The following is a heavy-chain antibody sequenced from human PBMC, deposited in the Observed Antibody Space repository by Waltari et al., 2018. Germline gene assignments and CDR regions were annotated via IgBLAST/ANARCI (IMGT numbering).Heavy chain of an antibody. CDR2: VDPEDGET. V-gene: IGHV1-69-2*01. CDR3: ATDRRNGEAYYYYMDV. J-gene: IGHJ6*03. D-gene: IGHD4-17*01. CDR1: GYTFTDYY. Sequence: EVQLVQSGAEVKKPGATVKISCKASGYTFTDYYMHWVPQAPGKGLEWMGRVDPEDGETIYAEKFQGRVTITADTSTDTAYMELSSLRSEDTAVYYCATDRRNGEAYYYYMDVWGKGTTVTVSS.